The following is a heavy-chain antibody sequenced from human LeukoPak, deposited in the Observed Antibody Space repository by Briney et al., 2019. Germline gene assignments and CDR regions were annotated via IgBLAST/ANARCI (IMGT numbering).Heavy chain of an antibody. CDR1: GGSFSGYY. D-gene: IGHD2-21*02. CDR3: ASPARGGGDSSFDY. Sequence: KPSETLSLTCAVYGGSFSGYYWSWIRQPPGKGLEWIGEINHSGSTNYNPSLKSRVTISVDTSKNQFSLKLSSVTAADTAVYYCASPARGGGDSSFDYWGQGTLVTVSS. J-gene: IGHJ4*02. V-gene: IGHV4-34*01. CDR2: INHSGST.